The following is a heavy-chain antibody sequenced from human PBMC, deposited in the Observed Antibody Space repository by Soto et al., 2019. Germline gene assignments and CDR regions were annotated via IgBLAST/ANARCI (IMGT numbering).Heavy chain of an antibody. D-gene: IGHD6-13*01. J-gene: IGHJ4*02. CDR2: IYYSGST. V-gene: IGHV4-30-4*01. CDR3: ASSGSGSWAYYFDY. CDR1: GGAISSGDYY. Sequence: SETLSLTCTVSGGAISSGDYYWSWIRQPPGKGLGWIGYIYYSGSTYYNPSLKSRVTISVDTSKNQFSLKLSSVTAADTAVYYCASSGSGSWAYYFDYWGQGTLVTVSS.